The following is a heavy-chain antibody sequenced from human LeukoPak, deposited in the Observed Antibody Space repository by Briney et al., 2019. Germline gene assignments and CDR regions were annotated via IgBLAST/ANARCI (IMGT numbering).Heavy chain of an antibody. CDR1: GYTFTGYY. D-gene: IGHD2-2*01. CDR3: ARASADIVVVPESEFDY. Sequence: GASEKVSCKAPGYTFTGYYMHWVRQVPGQGLEWMGWINPNSGGTNYAQKFQGRVTMTRDTSISTAYMELSRLRSDDTAVYYCARASADIVVVPESEFDYWGQGTLVTASS. V-gene: IGHV1-2*02. J-gene: IGHJ4*02. CDR2: INPNSGGT.